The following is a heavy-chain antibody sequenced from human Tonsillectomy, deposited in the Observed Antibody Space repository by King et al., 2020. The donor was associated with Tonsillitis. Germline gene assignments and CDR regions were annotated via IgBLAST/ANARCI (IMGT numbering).Heavy chain of an antibody. V-gene: IGHV3-30*02. CDR3: AKDLGSGYCSSTSCYGLKDY. D-gene: IGHD2-2*01. CDR2: IRYDGSNK. CDR1: GFTFSSYG. J-gene: IGHJ4*02. Sequence: VQLVESGRGVVQPGGSLRLSCAASGFTFSSYGMHWVRQAPGKGLEWVAFIRYDGSNKYYADSVKGRFTISRDNSKNTLYLQMNSLRAEDTAVYYCAKDLGSGYCSSTSCYGLKDYWGQGTLVTVSS.